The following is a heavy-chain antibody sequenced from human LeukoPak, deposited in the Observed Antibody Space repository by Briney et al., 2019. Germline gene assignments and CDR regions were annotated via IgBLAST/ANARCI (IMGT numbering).Heavy chain of an antibody. D-gene: IGHD6-13*01. CDR2: ISGGGGSA. CDR1: GFTFSSYA. V-gene: IGHV3-23*01. Sequence: AGGSLRLSCAASGFTFSSYAMSWVRQAPGKGLEWVSGISGGGGSAYYADSVKGRFTISSDNSKNTLYLQMNSLRAEDTAAYYCAKTAGYSSSWYEYWGQGTLVTVSS. J-gene: IGHJ4*02. CDR3: AKTAGYSSSWYEY.